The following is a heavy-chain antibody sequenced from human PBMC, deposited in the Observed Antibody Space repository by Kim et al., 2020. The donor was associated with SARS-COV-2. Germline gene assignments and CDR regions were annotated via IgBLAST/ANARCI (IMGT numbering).Heavy chain of an antibody. Sequence: SETLSLTCAVYGESFSGFYWTWIRQPPWKGLEWIGEINYSGRANYNPSLESRVTISADTSKNQFSLRLTSATAADTALYYCARRDMKRGIDYWGQGTLVTVSS. CDR1: GESFSGFY. V-gene: IGHV4-34*01. CDR3: ARRDMKRGIDY. D-gene: IGHD3-10*01. J-gene: IGHJ4*02. CDR2: INYSGRA.